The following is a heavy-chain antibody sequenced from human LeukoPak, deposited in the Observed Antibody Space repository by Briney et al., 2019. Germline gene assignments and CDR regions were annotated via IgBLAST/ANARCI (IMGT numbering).Heavy chain of an antibody. Sequence: GASVKVSCKASGYTFTSYAMHWVRQAPGQRLEWMGWINAGNGNTKYSQKFQGRVTITRDTSASTAYMELSSLRSEDTAVYYCASPRKPSYSSSMDYGMDVWGQGTTVTVSS. CDR1: GYTFTSYA. D-gene: IGHD6-6*01. CDR2: INAGNGNT. J-gene: IGHJ6*02. CDR3: ASPRKPSYSSSMDYGMDV. V-gene: IGHV1-3*01.